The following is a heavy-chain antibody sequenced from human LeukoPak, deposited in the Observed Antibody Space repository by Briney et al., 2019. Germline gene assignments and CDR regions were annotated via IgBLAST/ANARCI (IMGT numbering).Heavy chain of an antibody. CDR1: GGSTNNFY. CDR3: ARHDEECPGEYCFLLSFDY. CDR2: VHSSGRT. D-gene: IGHD2-8*02. Sequence: SQTLSPTCTLSGGSTNNFYWSWIRQTPGKGQEWIRYVHSSGRTDYNPSLRSRVSMSAGTSKSQLSLRLTSVTAADTAVYFCARHDEECPGEYCFLLSFDYWGPGSLVSVSS. V-gene: IGHV4-59*08. J-gene: IGHJ4*01.